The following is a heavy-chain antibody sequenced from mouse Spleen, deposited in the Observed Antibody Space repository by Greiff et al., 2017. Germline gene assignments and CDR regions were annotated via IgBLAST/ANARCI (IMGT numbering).Heavy chain of an antibody. CDR2: ISSGGSYT. D-gene: IGHD1-1*01. CDR1: GFTFSSYA. Sequence: EVKLVESGGGLVKPGGSLKLSCAASGFTFSSYAMSWVRQTPEKRLEWVATISSGGSYTYYPDSVKGRFTITRDNAKNTLYLQMSSLRSEDTAMYYCSRPHYYGSNWNWYFDVWGAGTTVTVSS. J-gene: IGHJ1*01. CDR3: SRPHYYGSNWNWYFDV. V-gene: IGHV5-9-1*01.